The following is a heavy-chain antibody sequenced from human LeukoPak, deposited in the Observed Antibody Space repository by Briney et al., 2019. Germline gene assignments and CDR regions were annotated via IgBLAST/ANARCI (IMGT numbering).Heavy chain of an antibody. V-gene: IGHV3-15*01. CDR3: ARGFCSSTNCYQGPFDF. CDR2: IKSKTDGGTT. CDR1: AX. Sequence: AXMSWVRQAPGKGLEWVGRIKSKTDGGTTDYAAPVKGRFIISRDDSKNTLYLQMNSLRTEDTAVYYCARGFCSSTNCYQGPFDFWGQGTLVTVSS. J-gene: IGHJ4*02. D-gene: IGHD2-2*01.